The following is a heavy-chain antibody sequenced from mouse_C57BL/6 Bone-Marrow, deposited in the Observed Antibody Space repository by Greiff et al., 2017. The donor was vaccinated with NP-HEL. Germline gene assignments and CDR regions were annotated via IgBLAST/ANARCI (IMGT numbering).Heavy chain of an antibody. V-gene: IGHV7-3*01. CDR3: ARVDSSGFFAY. CDR1: GFTFTDYY. D-gene: IGHD3-2*02. Sequence: EVQLVESGGGLVQPGGSLSLSCAASGFTFTDYYMSWVRQPPGKALEWLGFIRNKANGYTTEYSASVKGRFTISRDNSQSILYLQMNALRAEDSATYYWARVDSSGFFAYWGQGTLVTVSA. J-gene: IGHJ3*01. CDR2: IRNKANGYTT.